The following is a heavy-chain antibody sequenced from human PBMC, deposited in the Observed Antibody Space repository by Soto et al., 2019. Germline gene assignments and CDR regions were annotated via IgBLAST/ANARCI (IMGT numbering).Heavy chain of an antibody. D-gene: IGHD6-13*01. CDR2: IYYSGST. CDR3: GRLDGYYHYMGV. Sequence: QVQLQESGPGLVKPSETLSLTCTVSGGSISSYYWTWIRQPPGKGLEWIGYIYYSGSTNYNPSLRSRVTISVATSKTQFSLKLSSVTAADTAVYYCGRLDGYYHYMGVWGKGTTVTVSS. CDR1: GGSISSYY. J-gene: IGHJ6*03. V-gene: IGHV4-59*08.